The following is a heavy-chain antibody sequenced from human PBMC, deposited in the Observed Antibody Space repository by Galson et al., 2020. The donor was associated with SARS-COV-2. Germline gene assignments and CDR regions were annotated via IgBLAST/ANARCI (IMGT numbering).Heavy chain of an antibody. V-gene: IGHV3-30*18. CDR1: GFTFNTYG. Sequence: TGGSLRLSCAASGFTFNTYGMHWVRQAPGKGLEWVAFISYDGSNKYFADSVKGRFTISRDNSKNTLYLQMNSLRPEDTAIYYCAKAFGGNSIMDCWGQGTLVTVSS. CDR3: AKAFGGNSIMDC. CDR2: ISYDGSNK. D-gene: IGHD2-21*02. J-gene: IGHJ4*02.